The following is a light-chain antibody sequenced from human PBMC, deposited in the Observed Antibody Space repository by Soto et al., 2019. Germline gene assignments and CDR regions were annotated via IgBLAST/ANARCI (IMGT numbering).Light chain of an antibody. CDR3: LLSYSGPVV. J-gene: IGLJ2*01. Sequence: QAVVTQEPSLTVSPGGTVTLTCGSTTGTVTTTHYPYWFQQKPGQAPRTLIYDTSNKHSWTPARFSGSLLGGKAALTLSGAQPEDEADYYCLLSYSGPVVFGGGTKVTV. CDR2: DTS. V-gene: IGLV7-46*01. CDR1: TGTVTTTHY.